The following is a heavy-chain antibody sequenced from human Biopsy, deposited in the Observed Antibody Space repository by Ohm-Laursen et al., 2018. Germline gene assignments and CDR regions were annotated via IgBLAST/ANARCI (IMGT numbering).Heavy chain of an antibody. CDR3: VKQWGGYNFGS. J-gene: IGHJ5*01. CDR1: GFTFHTYA. Sequence: SLRLSCSASGFTFHTYAMNWVRQAPGKGLEWVAHIDVSDYNTHYADSVRGRFTISRDNSKQMVHLEINSLTADDTAVYYCVKQWGGYNFGSWGQGTLVTVSS. V-gene: IGHV3-23*01. CDR2: IDVSDYNT. D-gene: IGHD1-14*01.